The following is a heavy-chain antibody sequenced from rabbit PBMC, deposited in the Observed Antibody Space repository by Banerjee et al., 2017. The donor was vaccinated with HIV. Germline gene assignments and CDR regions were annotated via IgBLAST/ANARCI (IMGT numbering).Heavy chain of an antibody. V-gene: IGHV1S43*01. Sequence: QSLEESGGDLVKPGASLTLTCKASGIDFSSYYYMCWVRQAPGKGLELIACIYTSSGSTWYASWVNGRFTISRSTSLNTVDLKMTSLTAADTATYFCARDAGYAGYGYWDIAFDPWGPGTLVTVS. J-gene: IGHJ2*01. D-gene: IGHD7-1*01. CDR1: GIDFSSYYY. CDR2: IYTSSGST. CDR3: ARDAGYAGYGYWDIAFDP.